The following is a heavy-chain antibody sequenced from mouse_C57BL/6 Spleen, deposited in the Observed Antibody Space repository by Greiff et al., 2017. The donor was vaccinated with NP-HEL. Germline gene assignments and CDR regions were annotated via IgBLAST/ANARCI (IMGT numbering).Heavy chain of an antibody. D-gene: IGHD1-1*02. V-gene: IGHV1-64*01. J-gene: IGHJ4*01. Sequence: QVQLQQPGTELVKPGASVKLSCKASGYTFTSYWMHWVKQRPGQGLEWIGMIHPNSGSTNYNEKFKSQATLTVDKSSSTAYMQLSSLTSEDSAVDYCARSSMGGMAMDYWGQGTSVTVSS. CDR1: GYTFTSYW. CDR2: IHPNSGST. CDR3: ARSSMGGMAMDY.